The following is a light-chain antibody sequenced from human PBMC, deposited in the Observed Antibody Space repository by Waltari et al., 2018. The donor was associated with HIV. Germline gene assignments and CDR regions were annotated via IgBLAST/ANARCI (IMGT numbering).Light chain of an antibody. J-gene: IGKJ1*01. V-gene: IGKV3-15*01. CDR3: QQYHELPQT. CDR1: QSVGGN. CDR2: GAT. Sequence: EIVMTQSPDTLSVSPGDRATLSCRASQSVGGNLAWYQVRPGQTPSLRIYGATSRTTGFPARFSGRGSGTEVTLTISGLQSEDCAIYYCQQYHELPQTFGQGTRV.